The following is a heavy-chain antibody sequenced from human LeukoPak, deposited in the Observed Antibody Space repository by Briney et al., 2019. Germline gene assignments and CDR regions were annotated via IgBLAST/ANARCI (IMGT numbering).Heavy chain of an antibody. V-gene: IGHV3-30-3*01. D-gene: IGHD1-26*01. CDR2: ISYDGSNK. CDR3: ARDGIVGAKTGFDY. J-gene: IGHJ4*02. CDR1: GFTFSSYA. Sequence: PGRSLRLSCAASGFTFSSYAMHWVRQAPGKGLEWVAVISYDGSNKYYADSVKGRFTISRDNSKNTLYLQMNSLRAEDTAVYYCARDGIVGAKTGFDYWGQGTLVTVSS.